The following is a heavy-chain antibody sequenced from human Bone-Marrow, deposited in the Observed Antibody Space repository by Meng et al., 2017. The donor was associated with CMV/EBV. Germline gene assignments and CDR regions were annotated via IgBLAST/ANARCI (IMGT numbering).Heavy chain of an antibody. J-gene: IGHJ6*02. V-gene: IGHV3-64*02. CDR1: GSTFSSYA. CDR3: ARDITVVVVPAAIRYYYYGMDV. D-gene: IGHD2-2*01. Sequence: GESLKISCAASGSTFSSYAMHWVRQAPGKGLEYVSAISSNGGSTYYADSVKGRFTISRDNSKNTRYLQMGSLRAEDMAVYYCARDITVVVVPAAIRYYYYGMDVWGQGTTVTVSS. CDR2: ISSNGGST.